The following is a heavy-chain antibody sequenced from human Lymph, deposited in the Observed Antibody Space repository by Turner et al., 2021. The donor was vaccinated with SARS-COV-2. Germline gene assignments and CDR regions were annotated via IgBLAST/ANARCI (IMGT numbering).Heavy chain of an antibody. CDR2: MDPNSGNT. V-gene: IGHV1-8*01. J-gene: IGHJ5*02. CDR1: GYTLTRYD. D-gene: IGHD3-9*01. CDR3: ARAAQLTVWFDP. Sequence: QVQLVQSGAEVKKHGASVTVSCMASGYTLTRYDINWVRQATGQGLEWMGWMDPNSGNTGYAQKFQGRVTMTRNTSISTAYMELSSLRSEDTAVYYCARAAQLTVWFDPWGQGTLVTVSS.